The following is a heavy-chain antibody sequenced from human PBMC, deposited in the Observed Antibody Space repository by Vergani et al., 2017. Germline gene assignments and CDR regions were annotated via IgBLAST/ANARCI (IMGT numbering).Heavy chain of an antibody. CDR2: MRYDGSNK. CDR3: AKDAIVVVPAAIGYFDY. V-gene: IGHV3-30*02. Sequence: QVQLVESGGGVVQPGGSLRLSCAASGFTFSSYGMHWVRQAPGKGLEWVAFMRYDGSNKYYADSVKGRFTISRDNSKNTLYLQMNSLRAEDTAVYYCAKDAIVVVPAAIGYFDYWGQGTLVTVSS. D-gene: IGHD2-2*02. J-gene: IGHJ4*02. CDR1: GFTFSSYG.